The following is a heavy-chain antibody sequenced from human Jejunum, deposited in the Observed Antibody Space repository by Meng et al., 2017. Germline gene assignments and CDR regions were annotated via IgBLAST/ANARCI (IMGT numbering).Heavy chain of an antibody. CDR2: ISRSDDTK. CDR1: GFTFSSYD. CDR3: TRIRAYHDDSSGYYDY. Sequence: GESLKISCEASGFTFSSYDVSWVRQAPGKGLEWISYISRSDDTKYYADSVKGRFTISRDNAKNTLYLQMNSLRAEDTAVYYCTRIRAYHDDSSGYYDYWGQGNMVTVSS. J-gene: IGHJ4*02. D-gene: IGHD3-22*01. V-gene: IGHV3-48*03.